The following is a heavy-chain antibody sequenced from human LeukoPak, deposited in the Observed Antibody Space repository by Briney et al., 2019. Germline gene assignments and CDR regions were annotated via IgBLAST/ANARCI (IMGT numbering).Heavy chain of an antibody. Sequence: KPSETLSLTCTVSVGPIRSYYWSRMRQPPGKGLEWIGNIHYSESTNFNPSLKSRVAIAVDTSKNQFSLKLSSVTAADTAVYYCARAYSGSSGVFDYWGQGTLVTVSS. CDR3: ARAYSGSSGVFDY. D-gene: IGHD3-10*01. J-gene: IGHJ4*02. V-gene: IGHV4-59*08. CDR1: VGPIRSYY. CDR2: IHYSEST.